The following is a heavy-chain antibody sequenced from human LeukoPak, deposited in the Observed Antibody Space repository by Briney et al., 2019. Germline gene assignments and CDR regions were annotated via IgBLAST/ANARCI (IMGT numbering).Heavy chain of an antibody. CDR2: IIPIFGTA. CDR1: GGTFSSYA. V-gene: IGHV1-69*06. J-gene: IGHJ6*03. Sequence: ASVKVSCKASGGTFSSYAISWVRQAPGQGLEWMGGIIPIFGTANYAQKFQGRVTITADKSTSTAYMELSSLRSEDTAVYYCARAFTRYYYYYYMDVWGKGTTVTVSS. CDR3: ARAFTRYYYYYYMDV.